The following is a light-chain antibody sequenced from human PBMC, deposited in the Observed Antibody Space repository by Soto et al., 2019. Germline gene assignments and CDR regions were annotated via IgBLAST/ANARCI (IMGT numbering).Light chain of an antibody. CDR3: SSYTTSNAVV. CDR2: DVS. CDR1: SSDVGAYDY. V-gene: IGLV2-14*03. J-gene: IGLJ2*01. Sequence: QSALTQPASVSGSPGQSITISCTGTSSDVGAYDYVSWYQQHPDEAPKLMICDVSDRPSGVSRRFSGSKSGNTASLTISSLQAEDEAHYYCSSYTTSNAVVFGGGTKLTVL.